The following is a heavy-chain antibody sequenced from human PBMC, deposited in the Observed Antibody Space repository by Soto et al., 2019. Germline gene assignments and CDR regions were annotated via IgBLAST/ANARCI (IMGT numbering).Heavy chain of an antibody. D-gene: IGHD3-10*01. Sequence: SVKVSCKASGDTFSGYPINWVRQAPGEGLEWMGRIIPVIGTTNDAQRFEGRVTFTADESTNTAYVELRGLLSGDTAVYYCARDGGFGELKYWGPGTLVTVSS. CDR1: GDTFSGYP. V-gene: IGHV1-69*11. CDR2: IIPVIGTT. CDR3: ARDGGFGELKY. J-gene: IGHJ4*02.